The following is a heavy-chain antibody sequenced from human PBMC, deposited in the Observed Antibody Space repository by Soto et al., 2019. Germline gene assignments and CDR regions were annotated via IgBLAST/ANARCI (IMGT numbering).Heavy chain of an antibody. V-gene: IGHV1-46*03. CDR2: INPSGGST. CDR1: GYTFTSYY. CDR3: AGPIQLERRWGDYYYYYMDV. J-gene: IGHJ6*03. D-gene: IGHD1-1*01. Sequence: ASVKVSCKASGYTFTSYYMHWVRQAPGQGLEWMGIINPSGGSTSYAQKFQGRATMTRDTSTSTVYMELSSLRSEDTAVYYCAGPIQLERRWGDYYYYYMDVWGKGTTVTVSS.